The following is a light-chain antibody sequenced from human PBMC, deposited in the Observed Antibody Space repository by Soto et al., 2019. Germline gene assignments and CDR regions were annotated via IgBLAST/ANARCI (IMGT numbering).Light chain of an antibody. V-gene: IGKV1-33*01. CDR1: QDITNY. CDR3: QHFDNLPIT. CDR2: DAS. Sequence: DIQMTQSPSSLSASVGDRVTITCQATQDITNYLNWYQQKPGKAPKLLIYDASSLETGVPSTFSGSGFGTYFAFTISSLEPEEIATYYCQHFDNLPITFSQRTRLVIK. J-gene: IGKJ5*01.